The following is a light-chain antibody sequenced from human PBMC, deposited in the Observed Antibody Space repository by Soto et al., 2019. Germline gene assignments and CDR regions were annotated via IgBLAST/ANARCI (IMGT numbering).Light chain of an antibody. CDR2: AVS. V-gene: IGLV2-14*01. J-gene: IGLJ1*01. CDR3: SSYTSSSTPCV. Sequence: SALTQPASVSGSPGQSITISCTGTSSDIGGYNYVSWYQQHPGKAPKLMIYAVSNRPSGVSNRFSGSKSGNTASLTISGLQAEAEADYYCSSYTSSSTPCVFGTGTKLTVL. CDR1: SSDIGGYNY.